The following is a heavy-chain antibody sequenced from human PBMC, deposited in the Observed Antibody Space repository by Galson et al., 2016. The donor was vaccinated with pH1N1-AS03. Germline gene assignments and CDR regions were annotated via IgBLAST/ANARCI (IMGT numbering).Heavy chain of an antibody. J-gene: IGHJ4*02. D-gene: IGHD3-3*01. V-gene: IGHV1-18*01. CDR1: GYTFVNYG. CDR3: ARDESGYMY. CDR2: ISGYDGHT. Sequence: SVKVSCKASGYTFVNYGISWVQRAPGQGLEWMGWISGYDGHTGYAQKFQGRVTMTTDTSTNTAYMELRSLTSDDTAVYYCARDESGYMYWGQGTLVTVSS.